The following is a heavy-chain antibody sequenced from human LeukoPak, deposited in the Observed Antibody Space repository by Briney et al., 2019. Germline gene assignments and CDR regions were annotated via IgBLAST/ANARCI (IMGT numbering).Heavy chain of an antibody. CDR2: ISYDGSNK. V-gene: IGHV3-30*03. J-gene: IGHJ4*02. CDR1: GFTFSSYG. CDR3: ARDWSNRYHYFDY. Sequence: GGSLRLSCAASGFTFSSYGMHWVRQAPGKGLEWVAVISYDGSNKYYADSVKGRFTISRDNSKNTLYLQMNSLRAEDTAVYYCARDWSNRYHYFDYWGQGTLVTVSS. D-gene: IGHD1-14*01.